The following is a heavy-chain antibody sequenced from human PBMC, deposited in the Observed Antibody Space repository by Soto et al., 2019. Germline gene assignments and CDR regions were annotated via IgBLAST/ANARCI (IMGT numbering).Heavy chain of an antibody. Sequence: ASVKVSCKASGYTFTSYGISWVRQAPGQGLEWMGWIRAYNGKTNYAQKLQGRVNMTTDTSTSTAYMELRSLRSDDTAVYYCARDAGVSGELYYWGQGTLVTVSS. CDR2: IRAYNGKT. V-gene: IGHV1-18*01. D-gene: IGHD1-26*01. CDR1: GYTFTSYG. J-gene: IGHJ4*02. CDR3: ARDAGVSGELYY.